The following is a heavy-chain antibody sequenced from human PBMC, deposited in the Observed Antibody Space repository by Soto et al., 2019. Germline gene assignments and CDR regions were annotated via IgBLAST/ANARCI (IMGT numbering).Heavy chain of an antibody. J-gene: IGHJ5*02. CDR2: IYYSGIT. Sequence: PSLISSDPSGALKRNSVYRGCRRIIKGKGLEWIGSIYYSGITYYNPSLKSRVTISINTSKNQMSLELSYVTAADTAVYYCVRHSVPYASSLFDAWGQGTLVTVSS. CDR1: SGALKRNSVY. V-gene: IGHV4-39*01. D-gene: IGHD6-13*01. CDR3: VRHSVPYASSLFDA.